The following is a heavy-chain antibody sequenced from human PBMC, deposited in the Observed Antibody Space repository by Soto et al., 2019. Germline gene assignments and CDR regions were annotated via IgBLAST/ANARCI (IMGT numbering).Heavy chain of an antibody. V-gene: IGHV3-48*01. CDR3: ATPPYFYDSSGPPAY. D-gene: IGHD3-22*01. Sequence: EVQLVESGGGLVQPGGSLRLSCAASGFTFSTYSMNWVRQAPGKGLEWVSYISSSSSTIFYTDSVKGRFTVSTDNAKNSLHLQMHSLRAEDTAVYYCATPPYFYDSSGPPAYWAQGTLVTVSS. CDR2: ISSSSSTI. J-gene: IGHJ4*02. CDR1: GFTFSTYS.